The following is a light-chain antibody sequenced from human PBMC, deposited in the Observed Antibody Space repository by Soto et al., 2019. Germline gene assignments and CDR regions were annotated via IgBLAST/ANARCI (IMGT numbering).Light chain of an antibody. CDR3: QQSYSTPIT. V-gene: IGKV1-39*01. Sequence: DIHMTQSPSSLSASVGDRVTITCRASQSISSYLNWYQQKPGKAPKLLIYAASSLQSGVPSRFSGSGSGTDFTLTISSLQPEDFATYYCQQSYSTPITFGQGIRLEIK. J-gene: IGKJ5*01. CDR1: QSISSY. CDR2: AAS.